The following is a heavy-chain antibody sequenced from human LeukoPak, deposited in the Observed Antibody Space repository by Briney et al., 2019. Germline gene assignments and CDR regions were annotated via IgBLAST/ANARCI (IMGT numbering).Heavy chain of an antibody. CDR1: GFTFSSYA. CDR2: ISGSGTNT. J-gene: IGHJ4*02. Sequence: GGSLRLSCAASGFTFSSYAMSWVRQAPGKGLEWVSAISGSGTNTDYADSVKGRFTISRDNSKNTLYLQMNSLRAEDMAVYYCAKDYYYDSSGYYYYFDYWGQGTLVTVSS. V-gene: IGHV3-23*01. CDR3: AKDYYYDSSGYYYYFDY. D-gene: IGHD3-22*01.